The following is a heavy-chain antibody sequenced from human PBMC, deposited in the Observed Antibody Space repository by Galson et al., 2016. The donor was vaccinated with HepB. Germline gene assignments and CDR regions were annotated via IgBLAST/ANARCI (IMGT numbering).Heavy chain of an antibody. V-gene: IGHV4-39*01. D-gene: IGHD6-19*01. CDR3: ARHAPNEGSGWILYFDY. CDR1: GGSISSSSDY. Sequence: TLSLTCTVSGGSISSSSDYWGWIRQPPGKGLEWIGSIYYSGRTYNNPSLRSRVSISVDTSKNQFSLKLSSVTAADTGVYYCARHAPNEGSGWILYFDYWGQGTLVTVSS. J-gene: IGHJ4*02. CDR2: IYYSGRT.